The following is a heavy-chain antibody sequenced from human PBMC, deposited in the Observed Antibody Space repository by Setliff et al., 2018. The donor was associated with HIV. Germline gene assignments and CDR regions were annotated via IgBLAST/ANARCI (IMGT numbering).Heavy chain of an antibody. CDR3: ARGLSVYSYANVYYYHGMDV. Sequence: PSETLSLTCTVSGGSISSTTYYGGWIRQPPGKGLEWIGSFHYSGSTSYNPSLKSRVAISVDTSKSQFSLKMTSVTAADTAVYYCARGLSVYSYANVYYYHGMDVWGQGTTVTVSS. D-gene: IGHD5-18*01. CDR1: GGSISSTTYY. J-gene: IGHJ6*02. CDR2: FHYSGST. V-gene: IGHV4-39*01.